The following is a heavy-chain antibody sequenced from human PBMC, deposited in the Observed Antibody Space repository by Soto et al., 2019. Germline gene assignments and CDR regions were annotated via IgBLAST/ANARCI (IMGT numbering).Heavy chain of an antibody. V-gene: IGHV2-5*02. CDR2: IYCDDDK. Sequence: QITLKESGPPLVKPTQTLTLTCTFSGFSLSTSGVGVGWIRQPPGKALEWLALIYCDDDKRYSPSLKSRLTITKDTSKNKVVLTMTNMDPVDTATYYCAHSALHMITFGGVGVTGYDYWGHGTLVTVSS. CDR3: AHSALHMITFGGVGVTGYDY. CDR1: GFSLSTSGVG. J-gene: IGHJ4*01. D-gene: IGHD3-16*01.